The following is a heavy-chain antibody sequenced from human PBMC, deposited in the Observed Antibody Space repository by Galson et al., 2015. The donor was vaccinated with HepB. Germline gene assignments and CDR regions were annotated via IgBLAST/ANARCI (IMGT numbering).Heavy chain of an antibody. CDR1: GFTFRNYV. CDR2: IIGSGGRT. J-gene: IGHJ5*02. D-gene: IGHD4-17*01. V-gene: IGHV3-23*01. Sequence: SLRLSCAVSGFTFRNYVMTWVRQAPGKGLEWVSSIIGSGGRTFYADSVKGRFTISRDNSKNTLFLQMNGLRVEDTAVYYCAKMGSYGDYDFDPWGQGTLVTVSS. CDR3: AKMGSYGDYDFDP.